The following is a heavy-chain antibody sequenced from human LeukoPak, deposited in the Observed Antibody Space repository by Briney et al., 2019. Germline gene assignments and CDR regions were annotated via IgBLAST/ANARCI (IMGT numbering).Heavy chain of an antibody. Sequence: PGGSLRLSCAASGFTFSGYAMHWVRQAPGTGLEWVALIWYDGSNTYYSDSVRGRFTISRDNSKSTVYLQMNNLRGEDTAVYYCAGDMSGSSNYMATWGQGTLVTVSS. V-gene: IGHV3-33*01. CDR1: GFTFSGYA. J-gene: IGHJ5*02. D-gene: IGHD4-11*01. CDR2: IWYDGSNT. CDR3: AGDMSGSSNYMAT.